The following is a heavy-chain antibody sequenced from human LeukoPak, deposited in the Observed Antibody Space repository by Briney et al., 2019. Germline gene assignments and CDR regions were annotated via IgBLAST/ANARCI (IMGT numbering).Heavy chain of an antibody. CDR1: GYTFTSYG. V-gene: IGHV1-18*01. CDR3: ARSGYYYDSSGYYFDY. J-gene: IGHJ4*02. D-gene: IGHD3-22*01. CDR2: ISAYNGNT. Sequence: ASVKVSCKASGYTFTSYGIIWVRQAPGQGLEWMGWISAYNGNTNYAQKLQGRVTMTTDTSTSTAYMELRSLRSDDTAVYYCARSGYYYDSSGYYFDYWGQGTLVTVSS.